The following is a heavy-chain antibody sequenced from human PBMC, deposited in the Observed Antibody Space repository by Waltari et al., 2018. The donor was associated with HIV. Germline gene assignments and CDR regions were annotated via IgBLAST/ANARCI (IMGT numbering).Heavy chain of an antibody. J-gene: IGHJ4*02. CDR1: GGSISSSSYY. Sequence: QLQLQESGPGLVKPSETLSLTCTVSGGSISSSSYYWGWIRQPPGKGLEWIGSIYYSGSTYYNPSLKSRVTISVDTSKNQFSLKLSSVTAADTAVYYCARVRSGYDLPYYFDYWGQGTLVTVSS. V-gene: IGHV4-39*01. D-gene: IGHD5-12*01. CDR3: ARVRSGYDLPYYFDY. CDR2: IYYSGST.